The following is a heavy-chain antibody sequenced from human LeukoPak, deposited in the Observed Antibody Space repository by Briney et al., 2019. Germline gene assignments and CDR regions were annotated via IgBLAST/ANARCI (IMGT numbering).Heavy chain of an antibody. CDR2: LSYDGSNK. D-gene: IGHD2-8*02. CDR1: GFTFSNYA. Sequence: GRSLRLSCAASGFTFSNYAVHWVRQAPGKGLEWVAVLSYDGSNKYYADSVKGRFTISRDNSKNTLYLQMNSLRAEDTAVYYCASITGIHGFGTFDVWGQGTVVTVSS. J-gene: IGHJ3*01. CDR3: ASITGIHGFGTFDV. V-gene: IGHV3-30-3*01.